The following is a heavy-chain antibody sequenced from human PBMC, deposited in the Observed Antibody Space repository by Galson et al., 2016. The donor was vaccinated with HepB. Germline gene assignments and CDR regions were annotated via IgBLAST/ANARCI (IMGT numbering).Heavy chain of an antibody. V-gene: IGHV4-30-4*01. CDR1: GGSVYSHDYY. J-gene: IGHJ4*02. D-gene: IGHD3-16*02. CDR3: ARLFVGWGHYRFDS. CDR2: IYYSGTT. Sequence: TLSLTCRVSGGSVYSHDYYWTWIRQPPGKGLEWIGYIYYSGTTYYNPSLKSRIAMSIDTSKDQFSLTMTSVTAADTAVYYCARLFVGWGHYRFDSWGQGSPLIVSS.